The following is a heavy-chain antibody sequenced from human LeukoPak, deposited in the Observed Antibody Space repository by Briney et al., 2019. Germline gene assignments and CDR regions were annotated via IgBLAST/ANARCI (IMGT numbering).Heavy chain of an antibody. J-gene: IGHJ3*02. Sequence: NPSETLSLTCTVSGGSVSNYYWSWVRQPAGKGLEWIGRIYGSGTTRYNPSLQSRVTMSVDVSKNQFSLKLTSMTAADTAVYYCARYGLLRLSEINAFDIWGQGTMVTVSS. CDR2: IYGSGTT. CDR1: GGSVSNYY. V-gene: IGHV4-4*07. CDR3: ARYGLLRLSEINAFDI. D-gene: IGHD5-18*01.